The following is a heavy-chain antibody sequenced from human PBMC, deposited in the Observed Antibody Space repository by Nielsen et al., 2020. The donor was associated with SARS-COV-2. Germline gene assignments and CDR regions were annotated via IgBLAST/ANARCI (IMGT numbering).Heavy chain of an antibody. CDR3: ARGGDGYNWGPFDI. Sequence: GSLRLSCAVYGGSFSGYYWSWIRQPPGKGLEWIGEINHSGSTNYNPSLKSRVTISVDTSKNQFSLKLSSVTAADTAVYYCARGGDGYNWGPFDIWGQGTMVTVSS. J-gene: IGHJ3*02. D-gene: IGHD5-24*01. CDR1: GGSFSGYY. V-gene: IGHV4-34*01. CDR2: INHSGST.